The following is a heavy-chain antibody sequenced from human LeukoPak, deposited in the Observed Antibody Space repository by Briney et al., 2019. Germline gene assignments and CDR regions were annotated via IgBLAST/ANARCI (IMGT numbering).Heavy chain of an antibody. D-gene: IGHD3-10*01. Sequence: GESLKISCEGSGYRFTNYWITWVRQTPGKGLEWMGRIDPSDSYTNYGPSFQGHVTFSADQSISTAYLHWSRLKASDTAMYYCARRNKYYGSSADGMDVWGQGTTVTVSS. CDR2: IDPSDSYT. CDR3: ARRNKYYGSSADGMDV. J-gene: IGHJ6*02. V-gene: IGHV5-10-1*01. CDR1: GYRFTNYW.